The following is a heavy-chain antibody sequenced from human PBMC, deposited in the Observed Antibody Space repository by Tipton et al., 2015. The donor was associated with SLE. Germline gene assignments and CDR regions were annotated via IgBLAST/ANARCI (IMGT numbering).Heavy chain of an antibody. D-gene: IGHD3-16*01. J-gene: IGHJ2*01. CDR2: IYYSGST. CDR1: GGSISSGGYY. V-gene: IGHV4-31*03. CDR3: ARKRLPDLDFDL. Sequence: TLSLTCTVSGGSISSGGYYWSWIRQHPGKGLEWIGYIYYSGSTCYNPSLKSRVTISIDTSKNQFSLKLSSVTAADTAVYYCARKRLPDLDFDLWGRGTLVTVSS.